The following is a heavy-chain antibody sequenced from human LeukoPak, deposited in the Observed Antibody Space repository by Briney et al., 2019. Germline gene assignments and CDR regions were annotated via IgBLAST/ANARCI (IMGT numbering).Heavy chain of an antibody. CDR3: ARDYCSGGSCPQPDAFDI. V-gene: IGHV3-53*01. CDR2: IYSGGST. Sequence: GGSLRLSCAAFGFTVSSNYMSWVRQAPGKGLEWVSVIYSGGSTYYADSVKGRFTISRDNSKNTLYLQMNSLRAEDTAVYYCARDYCSGGSCPQPDAFDIWGQGTMVTVSS. J-gene: IGHJ3*02. D-gene: IGHD2-15*01. CDR1: GFTVSSNY.